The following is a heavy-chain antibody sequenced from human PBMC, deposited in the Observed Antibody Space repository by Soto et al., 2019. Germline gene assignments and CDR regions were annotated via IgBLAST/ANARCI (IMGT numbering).Heavy chain of an antibody. CDR3: ARDASYYDFWSGYYYGMDV. CDR1: GFTFSSYS. CDR2: ISSSSSTI. Sequence: GGSLRLSCAASGFTFSSYSMNWVRQAPGKGLEWVSYISSSSSTIYYADSVKGRFTISRDNAKNSLYLQMNSLRDEDTAVYYCARDASYYDFWSGYYYGMDVWGQGTTVTVSS. J-gene: IGHJ6*02. V-gene: IGHV3-48*02. D-gene: IGHD3-3*01.